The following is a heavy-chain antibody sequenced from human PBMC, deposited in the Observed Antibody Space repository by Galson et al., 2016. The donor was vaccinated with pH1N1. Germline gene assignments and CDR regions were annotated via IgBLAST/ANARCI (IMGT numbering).Heavy chain of an antibody. CDR3: ARDTSGHAPRPYGAFDI. V-gene: IGHV3-48*03. CDR2: ISSSGSAI. D-gene: IGHD3-10*01. Sequence: SLRLSCAASDFTFSSYEMSWVRQAPGKGLEWVAYISSSGSAIYYADSVEGRFTISRENAGNSLFLQMSSLRAEDTAVYYCARDTSGHAPRPYGAFDIRGQGTMVTVSS. J-gene: IGHJ3*02. CDR1: DFTFSSYE.